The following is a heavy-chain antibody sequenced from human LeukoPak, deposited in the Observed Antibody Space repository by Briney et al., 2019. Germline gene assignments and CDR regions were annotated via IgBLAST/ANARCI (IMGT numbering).Heavy chain of an antibody. V-gene: IGHV4-59*05. CDR2: IYYSGST. CDR1: GGSISSYY. Sequence: SETLSLTCTVSGGSISSYYWSWIRQPPGKGLEWIGSIYYSGSTYYNPSLKSRVTISVDTSKNQFSLKLSSVTAADTAVYYCAGGGSSIAARYFDYWGQGTLVTVSS. D-gene: IGHD6-6*01. CDR3: AGGGSSIAARYFDY. J-gene: IGHJ4*02.